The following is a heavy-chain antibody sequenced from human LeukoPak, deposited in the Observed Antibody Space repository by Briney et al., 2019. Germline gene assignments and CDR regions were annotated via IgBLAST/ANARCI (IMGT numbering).Heavy chain of an antibody. D-gene: IGHD6-13*01. CDR2: INPNSGGT. CDR1: GYSFTSYW. Sequence: GESLKISCKGSGYSFTSYWIGWVRQMPGKGLEWMGWINPNSGGTNYAQKFQGRVTMTRDTSISTAYMELSRLRSDDTAVYYCARDLAAAGTVPDLWGRGTLVTVSS. CDR3: ARDLAAAGTVPDL. J-gene: IGHJ2*01. V-gene: IGHV1-2*02.